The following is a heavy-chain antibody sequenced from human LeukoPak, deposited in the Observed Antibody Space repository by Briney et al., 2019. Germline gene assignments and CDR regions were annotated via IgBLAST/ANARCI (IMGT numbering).Heavy chain of an antibody. D-gene: IGHD3-22*01. J-gene: IGHJ4*02. V-gene: IGHV3-48*01. Sequence: PGGSLRLSCAASGFTFSNAWMSWVRQAPGKGLEWVSYISTTSATIYYADSVKGRFTISRDNVKNSLYLQMNSLRAEDTALYYCARGGYSPDYWGQGTLVTVSS. CDR3: ARGGYSPDY. CDR2: ISTTSATI. CDR1: GFTFSNAW.